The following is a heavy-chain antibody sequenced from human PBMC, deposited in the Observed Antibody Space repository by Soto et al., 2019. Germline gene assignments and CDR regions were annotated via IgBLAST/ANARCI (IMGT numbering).Heavy chain of an antibody. D-gene: IGHD3-3*01. J-gene: IGHJ4*02. CDR1: GFTFSSYA. CDR3: ARVIYYDFWSGYYV. V-gene: IGHV3-74*01. CDR2: ISDGSST. Sequence: GGSLRLSCAASGFTFSSYAMSWVRQAPGKGLEWVSAISDGSSTSYADSVKGRFTISRDNAKNTLYLQMNSLRAEDTAVYYCARVIYYDFWSGYYVWGQGTLVTVSS.